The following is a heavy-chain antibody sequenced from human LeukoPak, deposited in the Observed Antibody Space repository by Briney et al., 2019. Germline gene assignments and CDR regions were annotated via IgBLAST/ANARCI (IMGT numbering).Heavy chain of an antibody. CDR1: GFTFSTYS. J-gene: IGHJ4*02. V-gene: IGHV3-48*04. Sequence: GGSLRLSCAASGFTFSTYSMSWVRQAPGKGLEWISYITTDSSTIYYADSVKGRFTISRDNAKNSLYLQMDSLRADDTAAYYYARRAIWGQGTLVTVSS. CDR2: ITTDSSTI. CDR3: ARRAI.